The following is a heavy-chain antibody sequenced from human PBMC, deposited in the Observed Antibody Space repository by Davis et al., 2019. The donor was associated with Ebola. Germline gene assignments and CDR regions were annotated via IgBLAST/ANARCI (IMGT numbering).Heavy chain of an antibody. Sequence: AASVKVSCKASGYTFTSYDINWVRQATGQGLEWMGGFDPEDGETIYAQKFQGRVTMTEDTSTDTAYMELSSLRSEDTAVYYCARVGSSKVYYYYYGMDVWGQGTTVTVSS. J-gene: IGHJ6*02. CDR1: GYTFTSYD. D-gene: IGHD6-13*01. CDR2: FDPEDGET. CDR3: ARVGSSKVYYYYYGMDV. V-gene: IGHV1-24*01.